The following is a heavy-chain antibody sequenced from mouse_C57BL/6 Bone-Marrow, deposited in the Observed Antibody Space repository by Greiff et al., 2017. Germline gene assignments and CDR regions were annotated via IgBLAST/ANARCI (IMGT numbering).Heavy chain of an antibody. CDR1: GYTFTSYW. J-gene: IGHJ2*01. Sequence: VQLQQPGAELVKPGASVKMSCTASGYTFTSYWITWVQQRPGQGLEWIGDIYPGSGSTNYTEKFKGQATLTVDTSSSTAYLHLSSLTSEDSADYDGERGYKDFDYWGQGTTLTVSS. D-gene: IGHD1-2*01. CDR2: IYPGSGST. CDR3: ERGYKDFDY. V-gene: IGHV1-55*01.